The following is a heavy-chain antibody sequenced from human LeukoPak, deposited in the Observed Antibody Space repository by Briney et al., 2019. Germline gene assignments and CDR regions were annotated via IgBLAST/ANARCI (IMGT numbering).Heavy chain of an antibody. D-gene: IGHD2-8*01. CDR3: ARGVWDAFDI. CDR1: GGSISSSSYY. V-gene: IGHV4-39*07. CDR2: IYYSGST. J-gene: IGHJ3*02. Sequence: SETLSLTCTVSGGSISSSSYYWGWIRQPPGKGLEWIGSIYYSGSTYYNPSLKSRVTISVDTSKNQFSLKLSSVTAADTAVYYRARGVWDAFDIWGQGTMVTVSS.